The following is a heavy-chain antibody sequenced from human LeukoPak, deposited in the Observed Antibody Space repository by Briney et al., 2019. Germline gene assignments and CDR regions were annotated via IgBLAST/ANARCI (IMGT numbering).Heavy chain of an antibody. CDR1: GGTFSSYA. J-gene: IGHJ5*02. CDR2: IIPIFGTA. CDR3: ARGGLLGTTGTTRFGP. V-gene: IGHV1-69*05. Sequence: GASVKVSCKASGGTFSSYAISWVRQAPGQGLEWMGGIIPIFGTANYAQKFQGRVTITTDESTSTAYMELSSLRSEDTAVYYCARGGLLGTTGTTRFGPWGQGTLVTVSS. D-gene: IGHD1-1*01.